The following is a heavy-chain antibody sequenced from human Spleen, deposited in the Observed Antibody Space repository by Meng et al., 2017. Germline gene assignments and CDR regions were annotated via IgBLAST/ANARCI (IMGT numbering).Heavy chain of an antibody. CDR2: ISGSGDIT. V-gene: IGHV3-23*01. CDR3: AKDHGAPYYFDY. J-gene: IGHJ4*02. Sequence: EVQLLESGGGLVQPGGSLRLSCAGSGFTFNIYAMIWVRQAPGKGLEWVSVISGSGDITLYADSVKGRFTISRDNSKNTLYLQMNSLRAEDTASYYCAKDHGAPYYFDYWGQGALVTVSS. D-gene: IGHD4-17*01. CDR1: GFTFNIYA.